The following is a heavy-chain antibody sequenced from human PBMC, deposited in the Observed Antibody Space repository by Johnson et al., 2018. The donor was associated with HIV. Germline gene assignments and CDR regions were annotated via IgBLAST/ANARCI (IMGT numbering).Heavy chain of an antibody. CDR1: GFTFGDYY. Sequence: QVQLVESGGGLVKPGGSLRLSCAASGFTFGDYYMSWIRQAPGKGLEWVSYISSSGSIIWYADSVKGRFTISRDNAKNSLYLQMNSLRAEDTAVYYCARDRGSSWPYDAFDIWGQGTMVTVSS. J-gene: IGHJ3*02. CDR3: ARDRGSSWPYDAFDI. V-gene: IGHV3-11*01. CDR2: ISSSGSII. D-gene: IGHD6-13*01.